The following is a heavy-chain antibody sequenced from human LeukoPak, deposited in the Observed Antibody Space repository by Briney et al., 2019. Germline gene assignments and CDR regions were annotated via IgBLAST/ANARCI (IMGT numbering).Heavy chain of an antibody. CDR1: GGTFSSYA. Sequence: SCKASGGTFSSYAMSWVRQAPGKGLEWVSAISGSGGSTYYADSVKGRFTISRDNSKNTLYLQMNSLRAEDTAVYYCAKFGILTGYYNPGGLDYWGQGTLVTVSS. CDR2: ISGSGGST. V-gene: IGHV3-23*01. D-gene: IGHD3-9*01. J-gene: IGHJ4*02. CDR3: AKFGILTGYYNPGGLDY.